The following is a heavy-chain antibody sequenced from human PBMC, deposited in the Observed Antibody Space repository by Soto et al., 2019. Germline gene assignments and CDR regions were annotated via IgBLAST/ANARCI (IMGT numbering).Heavy chain of an antibody. CDR2: IIPIFGTA. CDR1: GGTFSSYA. D-gene: IGHD3-22*01. J-gene: IGHJ4*02. CDR3: ARGPALYYYDSSGYYLVY. V-gene: IGHV1-69*13. Sequence: SVKVSCKASGGTFSSYAISWLRQAPGQGLEWMGGIIPIFGTANYAQKFQGRVTITADESTSTAYMELSSLRSEDTAVYYCARGPALYYYDSSGYYLVYWGQGTLVTVSS.